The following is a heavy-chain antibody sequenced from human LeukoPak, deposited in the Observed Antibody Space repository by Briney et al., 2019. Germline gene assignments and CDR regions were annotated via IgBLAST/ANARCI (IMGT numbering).Heavy chain of an antibody. CDR1: GFPFTSFY. Sequence: GGSLRLSCAAPGFPFTSFYMSWIRQAPGKGLEWISYIGLSGPPLAYADSVRGRFTISRDNAKNSLYLELNSVKAEDTAVCYCARKDFSSGSFSFWGRGTRVTVSS. D-gene: IGHD3-22*01. CDR2: IGLSGPPL. CDR3: ARKDFSSGSFSF. V-gene: IGHV3-11*04. J-gene: IGHJ4*02.